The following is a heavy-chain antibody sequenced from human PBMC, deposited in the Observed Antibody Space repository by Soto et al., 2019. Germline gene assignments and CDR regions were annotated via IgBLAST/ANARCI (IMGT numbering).Heavy chain of an antibody. CDR3: ARGIFFSLGSITMVRGNWFDP. J-gene: IGHJ5*02. V-gene: IGHV1-18*01. D-gene: IGHD3-10*01. CDR2: ISAYNGNT. CDR1: GYTFTSYG. Sequence: GASVKVSCKASGYTFTSYGISWVRQAPGQGLEWMGWISAYNGNTNYAQKLQGRVTMTTDTSTSTAYMELRSLRSEDTAVYYCARGIFFSLGSITMVRGNWFDPWGQGTLVTVSS.